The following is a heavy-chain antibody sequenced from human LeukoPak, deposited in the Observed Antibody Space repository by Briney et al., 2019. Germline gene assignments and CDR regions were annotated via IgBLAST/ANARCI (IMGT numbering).Heavy chain of an antibody. V-gene: IGHV3-15*05. CDR3: TTGRDRWQLPFDI. D-gene: IGHD4-23*01. Sequence: RPGGSLRLSCAASGFTFTNAWMSWVRQAPGKGLEWVGRIKSIGDGGTTEYTAPVQGRFTISRDDSRNTLYLQMNSLKTEDTAVYYCTTGRDRWQLPFDIWGQGTMVAVSS. CDR2: IKSIGDGGTT. J-gene: IGHJ3*02. CDR1: GFTFTNAW.